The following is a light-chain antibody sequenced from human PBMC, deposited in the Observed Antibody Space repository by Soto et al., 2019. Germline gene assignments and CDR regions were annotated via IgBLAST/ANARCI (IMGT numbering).Light chain of an antibody. CDR1: QDISNY. Sequence: DIQMTQSPSSLSASVGDRVTITCQASQDISNYLNWYQQKPGKAPKLLIYDASNLETGVPSRFSGSGSGTDFTFTISSLQPEDIATYYCQQYGKAFRPGTKVDIK. CDR2: DAS. CDR3: QQYGKA. V-gene: IGKV1-33*01. J-gene: IGKJ3*01.